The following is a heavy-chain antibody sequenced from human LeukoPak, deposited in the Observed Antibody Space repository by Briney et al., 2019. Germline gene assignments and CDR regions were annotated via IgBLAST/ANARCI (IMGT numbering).Heavy chain of an antibody. Sequence: GSLRLSCAASGFKFYDYGMNWVRQAPGKGLEWIGEINHSGSTNYNPSLKSRVTISVDTSKNQFSLKLSSVTAAVTAVYYCARDYYDSSGYWGQGTLVTVS. J-gene: IGHJ4*02. CDR3: ARDYYDSSGY. CDR2: INHSGST. CDR1: GFKFYDYG. V-gene: IGHV4-34*01. D-gene: IGHD3-22*01.